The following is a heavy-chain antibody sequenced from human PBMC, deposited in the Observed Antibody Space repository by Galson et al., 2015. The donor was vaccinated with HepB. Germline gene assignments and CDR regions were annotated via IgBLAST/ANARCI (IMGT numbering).Heavy chain of an antibody. D-gene: IGHD3-10*01. V-gene: IGHV3-48*04. CDR3: ARDAPYYYYGSGAGYYYYGMDV. Sequence: SLRLSCAASGFTFSSYSMNWVRQAPGKGLEWVSYISSSSSTIYYADSVKGRFTISRDNAKNSLYLQMNSLRAEDTAVYYCARDAPYYYYGSGAGYYYYGMDVWGQGTTVTVSS. CDR2: ISSSSSTI. CDR1: GFTFSSYS. J-gene: IGHJ6*02.